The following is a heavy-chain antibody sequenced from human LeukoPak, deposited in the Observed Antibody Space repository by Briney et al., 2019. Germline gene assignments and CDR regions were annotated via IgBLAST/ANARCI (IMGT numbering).Heavy chain of an antibody. V-gene: IGHV4-31*03. CDR1: GGSISSGGYY. D-gene: IGHD4-11*01. Sequence: SETLSPTCTVSGGSISSGGYYWSWIRQHPGKGLEWIGYIYYSGSTYYNPSFKSRVTISVDTSKNQFSLKLSSVTAADTAVYYCARSHSNYEDAFDIWGQGTMVSVSS. CDR3: ARSHSNYEDAFDI. CDR2: IYYSGST. J-gene: IGHJ3*02.